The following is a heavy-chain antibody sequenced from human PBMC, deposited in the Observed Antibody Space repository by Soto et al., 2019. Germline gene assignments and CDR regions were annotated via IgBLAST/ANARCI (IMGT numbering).Heavy chain of an antibody. Sequence: TGGSLRLSCAASGFTFSSYSMNWVRQAPGKGLEWVSSISSSSSYIYYADSVKGRFTISRDNAKNSLYLQMNSLRAEDTAVYYCARSNGDYVAFDIWGQGTMVTVSS. CDR3: ARSNGDYVAFDI. V-gene: IGHV3-21*01. J-gene: IGHJ3*02. D-gene: IGHD4-17*01. CDR1: GFTFSSYS. CDR2: ISSSSSYI.